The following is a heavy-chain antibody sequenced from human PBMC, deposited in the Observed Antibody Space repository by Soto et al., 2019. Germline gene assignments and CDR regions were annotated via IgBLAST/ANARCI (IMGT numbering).Heavy chain of an antibody. J-gene: IGHJ4*02. V-gene: IGHV4-34*01. Sequence: SETLSLTCGVSGGSFSDYYWSWIRQYPGRGLEWIGEIHHSGSANYNPSLKSRVTISVDTSKNQFSLNLTSVTAADTAVYYCARDGGFPTGSYYSDYWGQGNLVTVYS. D-gene: IGHD3-16*01. CDR2: IHHSGSA. CDR1: GGSFSDYY. CDR3: ARDGGFPTGSYYSDY.